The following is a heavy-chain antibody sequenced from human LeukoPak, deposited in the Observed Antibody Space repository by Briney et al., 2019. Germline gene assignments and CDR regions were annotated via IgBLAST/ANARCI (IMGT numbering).Heavy chain of an antibody. CDR3: ARDTTVTFDY. CDR2: INHSGST. J-gene: IGHJ4*02. CDR1: GGSFSGYY. V-gene: IGHV4-34*01. D-gene: IGHD4-11*01. Sequence: IPSETLSLTCAVYGGSFSGYYWSWIRQPPGKGLEWIGEINHSGSTNYNPSLKSRVTISVDTSKNQFSLQLNSVTPEDTAVYYCARDTTVTFDYWGQGTLVTVSS.